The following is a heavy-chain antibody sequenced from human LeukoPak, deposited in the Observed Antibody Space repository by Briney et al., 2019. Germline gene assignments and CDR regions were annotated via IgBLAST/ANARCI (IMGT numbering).Heavy chain of an antibody. CDR2: ISSSGSTI. V-gene: IGHV3-48*04. Sequence: PGGSLRLSCAASGFSFTTYWMSWVRQAPGKGLEWVSYISSSGSTIYYADSVKGRFTISRDNAKNSLYLQMNSLRAEDTAVYYCAREQQLANDYWGQGTLVTVSS. D-gene: IGHD6-13*01. J-gene: IGHJ4*02. CDR3: AREQQLANDY. CDR1: GFSFTTYW.